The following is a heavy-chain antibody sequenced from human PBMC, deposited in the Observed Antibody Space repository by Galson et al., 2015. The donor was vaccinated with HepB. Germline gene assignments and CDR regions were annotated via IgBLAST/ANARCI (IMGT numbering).Heavy chain of an antibody. CDR2: ISSSSSYI. CDR1: GFTFSSYS. Sequence: SLRLSCAASGFTFSSYSMNWVRQAPGKGLEWVSSISSSSSYIYYADSVKGRFTISRDNAKNSLYLQMNSLRAEDTAVYYCARDTQMVRGVTPRRLFDPWGQGTLVTVSS. V-gene: IGHV3-21*01. J-gene: IGHJ5*02. D-gene: IGHD3-10*01. CDR3: ARDTQMVRGVTPRRLFDP.